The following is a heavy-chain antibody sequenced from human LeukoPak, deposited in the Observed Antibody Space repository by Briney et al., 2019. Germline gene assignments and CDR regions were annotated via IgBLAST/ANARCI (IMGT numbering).Heavy chain of an antibody. D-gene: IGHD6-6*01. CDR2: IYYSGST. J-gene: IGHJ3*02. CDR3: AREYSSSSGRRAFDI. CDR1: GGSISSYY. V-gene: IGHV4-59*08. Sequence: PSETLSLTCTVSGGSISSYYWNWIRQPPGKGQEWIGYIYYSGSTNYNPSLKSRVTILVDTSKNQFSLRLSSVTAADTAVYYCAREYSSSSGRRAFDIWGQGTMVTVSS.